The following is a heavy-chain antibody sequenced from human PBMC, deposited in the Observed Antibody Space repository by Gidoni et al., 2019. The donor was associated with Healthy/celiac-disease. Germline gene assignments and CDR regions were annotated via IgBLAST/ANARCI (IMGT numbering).Heavy chain of an antibody. CDR1: GFTFSSHS. V-gene: IGHV3-21*01. CDR3: ARDRVPAANEYYYYYGMDV. Sequence: EVQLVESGGGLVKPGGSLRLSCAASGFTFSSHSMNWVRQAPGKGLEWVSSISSSSSYIYYADSVKGRFTISRDNAKNSLYLQMNSLRAEDTAVYYCARDRVPAANEYYYYYGMDVWGQGTTVTVSS. D-gene: IGHD2-2*01. CDR2: ISSSSSYI. J-gene: IGHJ6*02.